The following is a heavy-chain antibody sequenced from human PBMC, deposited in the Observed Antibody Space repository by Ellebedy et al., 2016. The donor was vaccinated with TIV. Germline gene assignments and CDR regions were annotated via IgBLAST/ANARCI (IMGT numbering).Heavy chain of an antibody. Sequence: PGGSLRLFCEAPGFTFDDYAMHWVRQAPGKGLEWVSGISWNSGVIEYADSVKGRFTISRDNAKNSVFLQMNSLRVEDMALYYCAKAVERGALDIWGQGTVATVSP. CDR2: ISWNSGVI. D-gene: IGHD1-26*01. J-gene: IGHJ3*02. CDR1: GFTFDDYA. CDR3: AKAVERGALDI. V-gene: IGHV3-9*03.